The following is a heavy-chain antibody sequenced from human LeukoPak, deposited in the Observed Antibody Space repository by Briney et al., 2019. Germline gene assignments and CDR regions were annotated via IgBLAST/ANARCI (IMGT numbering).Heavy chain of an antibody. J-gene: IGHJ4*02. D-gene: IGHD6-19*01. CDR3: ARVKDSSGWFDY. Sequence: SQTLSLTCAISGDSVSSNSAAWSWIRQSPSRGLEWLGRTYFRSKWYNDYAVPVKGRITINPDTSKNQFSLHLNSVTPEDTAVYYCARVKDSSGWFDYWGQGTLVTVSS. CDR1: GDSVSSNSAA. V-gene: IGHV6-1*01. CDR2: TYFRSKWYN.